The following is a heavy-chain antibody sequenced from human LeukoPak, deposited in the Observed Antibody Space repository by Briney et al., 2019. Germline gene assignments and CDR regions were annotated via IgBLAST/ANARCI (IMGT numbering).Heavy chain of an antibody. CDR3: AREDYDFWSGNTIDY. Sequence: PSETLSLTCAVYGGSFSGYYWSWIRQPPGKGLEWIGEINHSGSTNYNPSLKSRVTISVDRSKNQFSLKLSSVTAADTAVYYCAREDYDFWSGNTIDYWGQGTLVTVSS. D-gene: IGHD3-3*01. CDR2: INHSGST. J-gene: IGHJ4*02. V-gene: IGHV4-34*01. CDR1: GGSFSGYY.